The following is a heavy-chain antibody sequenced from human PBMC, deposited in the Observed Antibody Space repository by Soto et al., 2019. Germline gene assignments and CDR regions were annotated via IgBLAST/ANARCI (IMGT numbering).Heavy chain of an antibody. CDR3: AHRPGLLGRNRFGYFDY. CDR1: GFSLSTSGVG. J-gene: IGHJ4*02. CDR2: IYWDDDK. Sequence: ASGPTLVNPTQTLTLTCTFSGFSLSTSGVGVGWIRQPPGKALEWLALIYWDDDKRYSPSLKSRLTITKDTSKNQVVLTMTNMDPVDTATYYCAHRPGLLGRNRFGYFDYWGQGTLVTVSS. V-gene: IGHV2-5*02. D-gene: IGHD7-27*01.